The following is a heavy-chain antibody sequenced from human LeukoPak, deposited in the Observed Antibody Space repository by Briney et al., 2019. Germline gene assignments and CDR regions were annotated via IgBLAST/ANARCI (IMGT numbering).Heavy chain of an antibody. Sequence: ASVKVSCKASGYTFTSYDINWVRQATGQGLEWMGWMNPNSGNTGYAQKFQGRVTMTRNTSISTAYMELSSLRSEDTAVYYCAKRGAMVRGKSYYYYMDVWGKGTTVTVSS. CDR3: AKRGAMVRGKSYYYYMDV. J-gene: IGHJ6*03. CDR1: GYTFTSYD. V-gene: IGHV1-8*01. D-gene: IGHD3-10*01. CDR2: MNPNSGNT.